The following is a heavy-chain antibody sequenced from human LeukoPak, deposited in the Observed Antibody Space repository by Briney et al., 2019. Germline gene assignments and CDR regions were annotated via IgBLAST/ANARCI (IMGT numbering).Heavy chain of an antibody. D-gene: IGHD6-6*01. Sequence: SETLSLTCTVSGGSISSYYWSWIRQPPGKGLEWIGSIYYSGSTYYNPSLKSRVTISVDTSKNQFSLKLSSVTAADTAVYYCARDVRGIAAPTFPWFDPWGQGTLVTVSS. J-gene: IGHJ5*02. CDR2: IYYSGST. CDR3: ARDVRGIAAPTFPWFDP. CDR1: GGSISSYY. V-gene: IGHV4-59*12.